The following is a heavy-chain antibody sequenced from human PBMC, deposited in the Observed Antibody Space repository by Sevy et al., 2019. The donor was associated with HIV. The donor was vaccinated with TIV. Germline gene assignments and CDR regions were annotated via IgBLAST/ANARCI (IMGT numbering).Heavy chain of an antibody. CDR2: ISSSSTYI. CDR1: GFDIKTYN. CDR3: ARDLVIPSTTDYFYYAMDV. D-gene: IGHD2-2*01. V-gene: IGHV3-21*01. J-gene: IGHJ6*02. Sequence: GGSLRLSCAASGFDIKTYNMNWVGQAPGKGLEWVSSISSSSTYIYYADSVKGRFTISRDNAKNSLYLQMSSLRAEDTAVYYCARDLVIPSTTDYFYYAMDVWGQGTTVTVSS.